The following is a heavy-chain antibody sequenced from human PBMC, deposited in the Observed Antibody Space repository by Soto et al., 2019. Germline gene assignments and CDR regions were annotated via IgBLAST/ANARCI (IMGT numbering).Heavy chain of an antibody. J-gene: IGHJ4*02. V-gene: IGHV1-3*01. CDR1: GYTFSSSA. CDR3: AKAPLATCTNTMCYNFDN. CDR2: FDAGNGET. Sequence: ASVKVSCKASGYTFSSSAMHWVRQAPGQSLEWMGGFDAGNGETDYARKFQGRVTMTEDTSTDTAYMELSSLRSEDTAIYHCAKAPLATCTNTMCYNFDNWGQGALVTVSS. D-gene: IGHD2-8*01.